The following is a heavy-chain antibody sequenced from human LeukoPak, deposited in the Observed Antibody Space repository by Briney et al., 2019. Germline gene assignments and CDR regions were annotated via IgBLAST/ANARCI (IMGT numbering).Heavy chain of an antibody. CDR2: INPNSGGT. J-gene: IGHJ5*02. CDR1: GYTFTGYY. V-gene: IGHV1-2*02. CDR3: ARDVDIVATIEGNWFDP. Sequence: ASVKVSCKASGYTFTGYYMHWVRQAPGQGLEWMGWINPNSGGTNYAQKFQGRVTMTRDTSISTAYMELSRLRSDDTAVYYCARDVDIVATIEGNWFDPWGQGTLVTVSS. D-gene: IGHD5-12*01.